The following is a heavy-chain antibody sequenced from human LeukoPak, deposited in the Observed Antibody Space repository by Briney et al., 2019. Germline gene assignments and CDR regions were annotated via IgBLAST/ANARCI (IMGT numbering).Heavy chain of an antibody. V-gene: IGHV4-39*07. CDR2: IYYSGST. CDR1: GGSISGSSYY. Sequence: SETLSLTCTVSGGSISGSSYYWGWIRQPPGKGLEWIGSIYYSGSTYYNPSLKSRVTISIDKSKNQVSLKLASVTAADTAMYFCVREASTSYYDSSGYYRQTETFDVWGQGTMVVVSS. J-gene: IGHJ3*01. CDR3: VREASTSYYDSSGYYRQTETFDV. D-gene: IGHD3-22*01.